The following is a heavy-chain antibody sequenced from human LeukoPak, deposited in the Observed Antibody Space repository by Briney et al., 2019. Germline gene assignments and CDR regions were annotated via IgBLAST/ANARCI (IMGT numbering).Heavy chain of an antibody. CDR2: IYYSGST. CDR1: GGSISSGGYY. V-gene: IGHV4-61*08. CDR3: ARDRGDGYNSGYYYFDY. D-gene: IGHD5-24*01. J-gene: IGHJ4*02. Sequence: SQTLSLTCTVSGGSISSGGYYWSWIRQPPGKGLEWIGHIYYSGSTNYNPSLKSRVTISVDTSKNQFSLKLSSVTAADTAVYYCARDRGDGYNSGYYYFDYWGQGTLVTVSP.